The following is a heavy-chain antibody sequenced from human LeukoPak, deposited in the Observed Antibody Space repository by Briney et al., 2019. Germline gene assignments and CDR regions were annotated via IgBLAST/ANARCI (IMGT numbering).Heavy chain of an antibody. V-gene: IGHV4-59*08. J-gene: IGHJ5*02. CDR3: ARHSPTYYDFWSGYYNWFDP. D-gene: IGHD3-3*01. CDR1: GGSISSYY. CDR2: IYYSGST. Sequence: PSETLSLTCTVSGGSISSYYWSWIRQPLGKGLEWIGYIYYSGSTNYNPSLKSRVTISVDTSKNQFSLKLSSVTAADTAVYYCARHSPTYYDFWSGYYNWFDPWGQGTLVTVSS.